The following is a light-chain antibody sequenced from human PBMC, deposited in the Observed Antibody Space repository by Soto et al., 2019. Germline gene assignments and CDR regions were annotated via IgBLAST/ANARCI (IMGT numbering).Light chain of an antibody. Sequence: DLQMTQSPSTLSASVGDRVTITCRASQSISSWLAWYQQKPGKAPKLLIYKASSLESGVPSRFSGSGSGTEFTLTISSLQPDDFATYDCQQYKSYPFTFGPGTKVDIK. CDR1: QSISSW. CDR2: KAS. V-gene: IGKV1-5*03. CDR3: QQYKSYPFT. J-gene: IGKJ3*01.